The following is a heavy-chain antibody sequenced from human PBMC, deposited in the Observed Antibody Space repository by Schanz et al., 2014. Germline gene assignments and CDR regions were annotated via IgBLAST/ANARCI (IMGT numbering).Heavy chain of an antibody. CDR1: GFTFRSYA. V-gene: IGHV3-30*04. CDR2: ISSDGSKK. Sequence: QVQLVESGGGVVQPGKSLRLSCAASGFTFRSYAVHWVRQTPGKGLEWLAVISSDGSKKYYADSVKGRFIISRDNSKNTLYLQMNSLRGDDTAIYYCTKWANEGGGGYCHFDLWGQGTLVTVSS. J-gene: IGHJ4*02. D-gene: IGHD2-21*01. CDR3: TKWANEGGGGYCHFDL.